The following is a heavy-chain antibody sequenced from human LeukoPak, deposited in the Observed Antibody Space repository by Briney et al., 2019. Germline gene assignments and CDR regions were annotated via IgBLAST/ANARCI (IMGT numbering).Heavy chain of an antibody. D-gene: IGHD3-10*01. CDR1: GFTFSSYA. V-gene: IGHV3-23*01. Sequence: GGSLRLSCAASGFTFSSYAMSWVRQAPGKGLEWVSAISGSGGSTYYADSVKGRFTISRDNSKNTLYLQTNSLRAEDTAVYYCAKPGRIMVRGVIRWFDPWGQGTLVTVSS. CDR3: AKPGRIMVRGVIRWFDP. J-gene: IGHJ5*02. CDR2: ISGSGGST.